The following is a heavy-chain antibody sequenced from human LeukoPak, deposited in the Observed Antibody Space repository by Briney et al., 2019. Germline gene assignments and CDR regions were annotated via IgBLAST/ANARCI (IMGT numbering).Heavy chain of an antibody. CDR1: GVTFSSYG. V-gene: IGHV3-33*01. CDR2: IWYDGSNK. CDR3: ARDRVIFGVVNTYYFDY. Sequence: GGSLRLSCAASGVTFSSYGMHWVRRAPGKGLEWVAVIWYDGSNKYYADSVKGRFTISRDNSKNTLYLQMNSLRAEDTAVYYCARDRVIFGVVNTYYFDYWGQGTLVTVSS. D-gene: IGHD3-3*01. J-gene: IGHJ4*02.